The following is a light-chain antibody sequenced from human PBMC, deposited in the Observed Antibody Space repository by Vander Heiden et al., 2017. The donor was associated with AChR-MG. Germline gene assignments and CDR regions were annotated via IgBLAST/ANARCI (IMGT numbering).Light chain of an antibody. Sequence: VFTPSPGPLSLSPGESATLSCRASQSINANSLAWYQQMPGQAPRLLIDGASSRATGIPDRFSGSGAGTDFTLTISRLEPEDVAVYYCQQYGGSCTFGPGTKVDIK. V-gene: IGKV3-20*01. J-gene: IGKJ3*01. CDR3: QQYGGSCT. CDR2: GAS. CDR1: QSINANS.